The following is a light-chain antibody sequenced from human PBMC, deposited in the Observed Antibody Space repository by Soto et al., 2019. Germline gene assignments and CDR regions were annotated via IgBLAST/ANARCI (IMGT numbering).Light chain of an antibody. CDR3: QQYGGSTRT. J-gene: IGKJ1*01. CDR1: QSVSSSF. V-gene: IGKV3-20*01. CDR2: DAS. Sequence: EIVLTQSPGTLSLSPGERATLSCRASQSVSSSFLAWYQQKPGQTPRLLIYDASSRATGIPDRFSGSGSGTDFTLTISRVEPEDVAVYYCQQYGGSTRTFGQGTKVDI.